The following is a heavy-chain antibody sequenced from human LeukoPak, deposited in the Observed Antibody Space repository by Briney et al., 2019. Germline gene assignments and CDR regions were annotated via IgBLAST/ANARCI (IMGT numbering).Heavy chain of an antibody. CDR2: IYTSGST. D-gene: IGHD6-6*01. CDR3: ARDFRRYSSSPNWFDP. V-gene: IGHV4-61*02. J-gene: IGHJ5*02. Sequence: PSQTLSLTCTVSGGSISSGSYYWSWIRQPAGKGLEWIGRIYTSGSTNYNPSLKSRVTISVGTSKNQFSLKLSSVTAADTAVYYCARDFRRYSSSPNWFDPWGQGTLVTVSS. CDR1: GGSISSGSYY.